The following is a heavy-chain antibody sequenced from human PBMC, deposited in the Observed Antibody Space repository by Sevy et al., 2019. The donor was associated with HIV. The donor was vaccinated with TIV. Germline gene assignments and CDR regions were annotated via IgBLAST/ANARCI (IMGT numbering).Heavy chain of an antibody. CDR1: GFTFGDYA. Sequence: GGSLRLSCTASGFTFGDYAMSWFRQAPGKGLEWVAFIRRNSYEPYGGTTEYAASVKGRFTISRDDSKSIAYLQMNSLKTEATAFYYCTRALATVVTPEYYFDYWGQGTLVTVSS. CDR2: IRRNSYEPYGGTT. J-gene: IGHJ4*02. V-gene: IGHV3-49*03. D-gene: IGHD4-17*01. CDR3: TRALATVVTPEYYFDY.